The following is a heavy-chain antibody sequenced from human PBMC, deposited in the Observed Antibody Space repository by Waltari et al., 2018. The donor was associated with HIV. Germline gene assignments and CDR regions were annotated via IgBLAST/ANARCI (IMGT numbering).Heavy chain of an antibody. CDR1: GFTFSDYG. Sequence: QVKLVESGGGVVQPGRSLRLSCAASGFTFSDYGIPWVRQAPGKGLEWAAIIWNDGSKKYYAESVKGRFTISRDNSKNTLSLQMDSLRVEDTAIYYCVRGTYSGYDNYFDYWGQGTLVTVSS. V-gene: IGHV3-33*01. D-gene: IGHD5-12*01. J-gene: IGHJ4*02. CDR2: IWNDGSKK. CDR3: VRGTYSGYDNYFDY.